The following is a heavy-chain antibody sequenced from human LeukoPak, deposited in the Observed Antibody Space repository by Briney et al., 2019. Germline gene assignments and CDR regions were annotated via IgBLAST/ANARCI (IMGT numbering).Heavy chain of an antibody. CDR3: ARGLRSSGYNV. J-gene: IGHJ6*03. V-gene: IGHV4-34*01. D-gene: IGHD6-19*01. Sequence: SETLSLTCAVSGGAFSAYYWTWIRQPPGKGLEWIGEITHSGGTNYNPSLRSRVTLPVDTFNHQFSLNLNSVTAADTAVYYCARGLRSSGYNVWGKGTTVTVSS. CDR2: ITHSGGT. CDR1: GGAFSAYY.